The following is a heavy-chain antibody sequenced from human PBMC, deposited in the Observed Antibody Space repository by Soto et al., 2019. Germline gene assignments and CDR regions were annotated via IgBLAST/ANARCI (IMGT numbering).Heavy chain of an antibody. D-gene: IGHD2-2*01. CDR3: AHNVPATPEGWFDP. CDR2: IYWDDDK. V-gene: IGHV2-5*02. J-gene: IGHJ5*02. Sequence: QITLKESGPTLVKPTQTLTLTCTFSGFSLSTSGVGVGWIRQPPGKALEWLALIYWDDDKRYSPSLKSRLTITKDTSKNQVVLTMTNMDPVDTATYYCAHNVPATPEGWFDPWGQGTLVTVSS. CDR1: GFSLSTSGVG.